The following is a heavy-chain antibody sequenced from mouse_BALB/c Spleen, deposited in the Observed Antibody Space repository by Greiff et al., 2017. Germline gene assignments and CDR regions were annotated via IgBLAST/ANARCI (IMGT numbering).Heavy chain of an antibody. CDR1: GFTFSNYW. CDR2: IRLKSNNYAT. CDR3: TRDSSFAY. J-gene: IGHJ3*01. Sequence: VMLVESGGGLVQPGGSMKLSCVASGFTFSNYWMNWVRQSPEKGLEWVAEIRLKSNNYATHYAESVKGRFTISRDDSKSSVYLQMNNLRAEDTGIYYCTRDSSFAYWGQGTLVTVSA. V-gene: IGHV6-6*02.